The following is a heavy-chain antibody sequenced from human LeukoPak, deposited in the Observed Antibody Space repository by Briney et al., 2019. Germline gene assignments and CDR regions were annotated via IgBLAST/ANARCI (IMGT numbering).Heavy chain of an antibody. V-gene: IGHV4-34*01. CDR2: INHSGST. CDR3: ARAPYGSGPYPFDY. J-gene: IGHJ4*02. D-gene: IGHD3-10*01. CDR1: GGSFSGYY. Sequence: SETLSLTCAVYGGSFSGYYWSWIRQPPGKGLEWIGEINHSGSTNYNPSLKSRVTISVDTSKNQFSLKLSSVTAADTAVYYCARAPYGSGPYPFDYWGQGTLVTVSS.